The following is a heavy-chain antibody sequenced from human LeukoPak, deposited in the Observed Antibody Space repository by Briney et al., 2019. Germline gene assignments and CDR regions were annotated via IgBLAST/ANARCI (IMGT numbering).Heavy chain of an antibody. J-gene: IGHJ4*02. D-gene: IGHD3-22*01. Sequence: ASVKVSCKASGYTFTSYAMNWVRQAPGQGLEWMGWINTNTWNPTYAQGFTGRFVFSLDTSVSTAYLQISSLKAEDTAVYYCARLTSLNYYYDSSGNAGPFDYWGQGTLVTVSS. CDR3: ARLTSLNYYYDSSGNAGPFDY. V-gene: IGHV7-4-1*02. CDR2: INTNTWNP. CDR1: GYTFTSYA.